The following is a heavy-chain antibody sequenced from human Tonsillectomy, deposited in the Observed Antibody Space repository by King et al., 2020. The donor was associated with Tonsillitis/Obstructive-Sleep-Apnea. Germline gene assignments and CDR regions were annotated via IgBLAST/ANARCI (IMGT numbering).Heavy chain of an antibody. CDR1: GYTFTSYG. J-gene: IGHJ6*02. CDR2: ISGYNGNT. V-gene: IGHV1-18*01. CDR3: ARIGVAGHYYYYGMDV. Sequence: VQLVQSGAEVKKPGASVKVSCKASGYTFTSYGISWVRQAPGQGLEWMGWISGYNGNTNYAQKLQGRVTMTTDTSTSIAYMELRSLRSDETAVYYCARIGVAGHYYYYGMDVWGQGTTVTVSS. D-gene: IGHD6-19*01.